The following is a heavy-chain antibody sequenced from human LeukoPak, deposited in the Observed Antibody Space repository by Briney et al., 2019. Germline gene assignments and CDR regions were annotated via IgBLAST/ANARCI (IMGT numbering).Heavy chain of an antibody. Sequence: GGSLRLSCAASGFTFSSYAMHWVRQAPGKGLEYVSAISSNGGSTYYANSVKGRFTISRDNSKNTLYLQMGSLRAEDMAVYYCARANIAAAGPYYMDVWGKGTTVTISS. D-gene: IGHD6-13*01. CDR1: GFTFSSYA. CDR3: ARANIAAAGPYYMDV. V-gene: IGHV3-64*01. J-gene: IGHJ6*03. CDR2: ISSNGGST.